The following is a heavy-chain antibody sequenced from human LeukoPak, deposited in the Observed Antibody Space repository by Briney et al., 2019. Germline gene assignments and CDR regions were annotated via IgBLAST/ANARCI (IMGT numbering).Heavy chain of an antibody. J-gene: IGHJ5*02. Sequence: ASVKVSCKASGYTFTGYYMHWVRQAPGQGLEWTGWINPNSGGTNYAQKIQGRVTMTRDTSISTAYMELSRLRSDDTAVYYCARHVPRYCSSTSCYIWFDPWGQGTLVTVSS. D-gene: IGHD2-2*02. CDR2: INPNSGGT. CDR1: GYTFTGYY. V-gene: IGHV1-2*02. CDR3: ARHVPRYCSSTSCYIWFDP.